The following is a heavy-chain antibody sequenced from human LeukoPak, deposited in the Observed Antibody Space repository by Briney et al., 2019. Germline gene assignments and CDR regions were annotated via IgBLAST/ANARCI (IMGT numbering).Heavy chain of an antibody. J-gene: IGHJ6*03. CDR2: IYYSGST. CDR3: ARAQYYYYYMDV. V-gene: IGHV4-59*01. Sequence: SETLSLTCTVSGGSISSYYWSWIRQPPGKGLEGIGYIYYSGSTNYNPSLKSRVTISVDTSKNQFSLKLSSVTAADTAVYYCARAQYYYYYMDVWGKGTTVTVSS. CDR1: GGSISSYY.